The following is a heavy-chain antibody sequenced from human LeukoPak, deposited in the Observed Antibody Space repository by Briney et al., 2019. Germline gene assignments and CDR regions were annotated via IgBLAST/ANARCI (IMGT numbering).Heavy chain of an antibody. Sequence: SETLSLTCTVSGDSINSGAYYWSWVRQPPGKGLESIGCIYHSGSTYYNPSLKSRVTMSVDTSKNQFSLKLTSVTAADTAVYYCARYGKVLLWGSFDYWGQGTLVTVSS. CDR1: GDSINSGAYY. V-gene: IGHV4-30-4*08. CDR3: ARYGKVLLWGSFDY. CDR2: IYHSGST. D-gene: IGHD3-10*01. J-gene: IGHJ4*02.